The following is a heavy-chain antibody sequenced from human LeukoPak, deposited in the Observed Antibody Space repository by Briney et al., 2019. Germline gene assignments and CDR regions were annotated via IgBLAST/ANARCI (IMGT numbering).Heavy chain of an antibody. Sequence: SETLSLTCTVSGDSISNGVKYWSWIRQHPGRGLEWIGYIYHSGRSYYNPSLKSRITMSVDTSKNQFSLNLSSVTAADTAVYYCARDQVECTGGTCQSRVGFDFWGQGTLVTVSS. CDR3: ARDQVECTGGTCQSRVGFDF. V-gene: IGHV4-31*03. CDR1: GDSISNGVKY. CDR2: IYHSGRS. J-gene: IGHJ4*02. D-gene: IGHD2-8*02.